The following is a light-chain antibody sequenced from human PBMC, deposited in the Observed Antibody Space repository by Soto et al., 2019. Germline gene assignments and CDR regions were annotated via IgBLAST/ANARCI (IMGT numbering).Light chain of an antibody. CDR3: QQYNNWTPKYT. Sequence: EIVMTQSPATLSVSPGERATLSCRASQSVSSNLAWYQQKPGQAPRLLIYGASTRATGIPARFSGRGSGTEFTLTNSRLQSEDFAVYYCQQYNNWTPKYTFVQGTKVDIK. CDR1: QSVSSN. CDR2: GAS. V-gene: IGKV3-15*01. J-gene: IGKJ2*01.